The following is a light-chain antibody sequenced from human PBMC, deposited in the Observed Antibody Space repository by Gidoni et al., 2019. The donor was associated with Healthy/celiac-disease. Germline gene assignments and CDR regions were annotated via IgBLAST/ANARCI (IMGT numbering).Light chain of an antibody. Sequence: DIQMTQSPSTLSASVGDRVTITCRASQRISSWLAWYQQKPGKAPKLLTYDASSLESGVPSRFSGSGSGTEFTLTISSLQPDDFATYYCQQYNSYSGTFGQGTKLEIK. CDR1: QRISSW. V-gene: IGKV1-5*01. CDR2: DAS. J-gene: IGKJ2*02. CDR3: QQYNSYSGT.